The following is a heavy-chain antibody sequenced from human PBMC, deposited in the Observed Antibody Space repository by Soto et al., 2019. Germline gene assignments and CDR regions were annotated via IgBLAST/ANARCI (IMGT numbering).Heavy chain of an antibody. CDR1: GYTFTSYA. V-gene: IGHV1-3*01. J-gene: IGHJ5*02. Sequence: ASVKVSCKASGYTFTSYAMHWVRQAPGQRLEWMGWINAGNGNTKYSQKFQGRVTITRDTSASTAYMELSSLRSEDTAVYYCARDGPLTIFGVVIIQPAWFDPWGQGTLVTVSS. D-gene: IGHD3-3*01. CDR3: ARDGPLTIFGVVIIQPAWFDP. CDR2: INAGNGNT.